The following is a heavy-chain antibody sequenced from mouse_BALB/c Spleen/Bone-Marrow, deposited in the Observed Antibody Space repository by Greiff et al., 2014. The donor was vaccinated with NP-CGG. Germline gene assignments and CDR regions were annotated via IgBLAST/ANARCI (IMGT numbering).Heavy chain of an antibody. Sequence: EVQLQQSGPGLVKPSQSLSLTCSVTGYSITSDYYWNWIRQFPGNKLEWMGYISYDGSNHYDPSLKNRISITRDTSKNQFFLKLSSVTTEDTATYYCARDPYDGTLFDSWGQGTTLTVSS. CDR3: ARDPYDGTLFDS. V-gene: IGHV3-6*02. CDR1: GYSITSDYY. D-gene: IGHD2-3*01. J-gene: IGHJ2*01. CDR2: ISYDGSN.